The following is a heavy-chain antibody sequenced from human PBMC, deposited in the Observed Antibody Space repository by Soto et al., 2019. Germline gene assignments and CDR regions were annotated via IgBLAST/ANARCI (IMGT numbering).Heavy chain of an antibody. Sequence: SESLSLACAFYGSPFSGYYWTWIRQPPGKGLEWIGEINHAGSTKYNPSLKIRVTISLDTSKNQFSLSLRSVTAADTAVYYCARGREIFGAVTPFEYWGQGTQVPVSS. J-gene: IGHJ4*02. D-gene: IGHD3-3*01. CDR2: INHAGST. V-gene: IGHV4-34*01. CDR1: GSPFSGYY. CDR3: ARGREIFGAVTPFEY.